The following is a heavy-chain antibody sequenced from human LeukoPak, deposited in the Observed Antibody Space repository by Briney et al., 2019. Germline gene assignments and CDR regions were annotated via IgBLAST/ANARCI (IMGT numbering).Heavy chain of an antibody. J-gene: IGHJ4*02. Sequence: SETLSLTCTVPGGSISSYYWNWIRPTPGKGLEWIGYIYYSGSTNYYPSLNSRVTISVDTSKNQFSLKLNSVTAADTAVYYCARGDSSWPYYFDCWGQGTLVTVSS. CDR2: IYYSGST. D-gene: IGHD6-13*01. CDR1: GGSISSYY. CDR3: ARGDSSWPYYFDC. V-gene: IGHV4-59*01.